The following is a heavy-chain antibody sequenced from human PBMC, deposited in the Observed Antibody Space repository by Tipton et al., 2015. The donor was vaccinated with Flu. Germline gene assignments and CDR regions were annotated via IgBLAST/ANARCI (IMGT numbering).Heavy chain of an antibody. Sequence: WIRQPPGKGLEWVAHIRSDETTEYADSVKGRFTISRDNSKDMLYLQMNSLRAEDTAVFYCAKSGGFDSWNQGALVIVSS. D-gene: IGHD1-26*01. CDR2: IRSDETTE. CDR3: AKSGGFDS. V-gene: IGHV3-30*02. J-gene: IGHJ4*02.